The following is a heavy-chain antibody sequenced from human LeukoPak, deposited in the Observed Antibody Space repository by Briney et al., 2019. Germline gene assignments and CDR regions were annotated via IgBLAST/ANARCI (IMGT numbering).Heavy chain of an antibody. D-gene: IGHD4-23*01. V-gene: IGHV1-8*01. CDR1: GYTFTSYD. Sequence: ASVKVSCKASGYTFTSYDINWVRQATGQGLEWMGWMNPNSGNTGYAQKFQGRVTITADESTSTAYMELSSLRSEDTAVYYCARDRLGGNSFNPDYWGQGTLVTVTS. J-gene: IGHJ4*02. CDR2: MNPNSGNT. CDR3: ARDRLGGNSFNPDY.